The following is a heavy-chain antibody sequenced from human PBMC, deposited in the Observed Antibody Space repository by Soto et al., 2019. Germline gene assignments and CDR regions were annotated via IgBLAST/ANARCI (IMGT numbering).Heavy chain of an antibody. CDR1: GFTFTRYS. Sequence: GGSLRLSCAASGFTFTRYSMNWVRQAPGKGLEWVSSISSTTNYIYYADSMKGRFTVSRDSAKNSEYLEMNSLSAEDTAVYYCARESEDLTSNFDYWGQGXLVTVSS. V-gene: IGHV3-21*01. CDR3: ARESEDLTSNFDY. CDR2: ISSTTNYI. J-gene: IGHJ4*02.